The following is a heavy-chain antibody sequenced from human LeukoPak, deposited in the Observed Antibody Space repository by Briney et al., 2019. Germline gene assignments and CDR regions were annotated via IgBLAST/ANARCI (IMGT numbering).Heavy chain of an antibody. Sequence: GGSLRLSCAASGFTFDDYAMHWVRQAPGKGLEWVSGISWNSGSIGYADSVKGRFTISRDNAKNSLYLQMNSLRAEDTALYYCAKVGLRLGELSLRDYFDYWGQGTLVTVSS. V-gene: IGHV3-9*01. CDR3: AKVGLRLGELSLRDYFDY. J-gene: IGHJ4*02. D-gene: IGHD3-16*02. CDR1: GFTFDDYA. CDR2: ISWNSGSI.